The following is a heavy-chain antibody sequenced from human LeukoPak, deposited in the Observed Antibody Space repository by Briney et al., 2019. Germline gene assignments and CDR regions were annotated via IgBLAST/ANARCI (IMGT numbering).Heavy chain of an antibody. V-gene: IGHV4-61*01. CDR1: GGSVSSGSYY. D-gene: IGHD5-12*01. CDR3: ARGDIVATHFDY. CDR2: IYYSGST. Sequence: ASETLSLTCTLSGGSVSSGSYYWRWIRQPPGKGLEWIGYIYYSGSTNYNPSLKSRVTISVDTSKNQFSLKLSSVTAADTAVYYCARGDIVATHFDYWGQGTLVSVSS. J-gene: IGHJ4*02.